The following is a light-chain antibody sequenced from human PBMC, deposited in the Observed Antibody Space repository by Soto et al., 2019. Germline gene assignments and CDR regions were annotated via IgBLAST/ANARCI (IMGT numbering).Light chain of an antibody. CDR1: QSISSW. Sequence: DIQLTQSPVSLSASVGERVTITCRASQSISSWLAWYQQKSGKAPNLLIYKASNLQTGVPSRFSGSGSGTEFTLTISDLQTEDFATYYCQHYHSYPWTFGQGTKVEI. V-gene: IGKV1-5*03. J-gene: IGKJ1*01. CDR2: KAS. CDR3: QHYHSYPWT.